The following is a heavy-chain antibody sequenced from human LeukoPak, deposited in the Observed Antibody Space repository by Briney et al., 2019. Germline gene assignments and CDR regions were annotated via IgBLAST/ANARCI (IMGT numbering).Heavy chain of an antibody. V-gene: IGHV1-18*01. Sequence: GASVKVSCKASGYTFTSYGISWVRQAPGQGLEWMGWISAYNGNTNYAQKLQGRVTMTTDTSTSTAYMELRSLRSDDTAVYYCARDFSPAQYYADAFDIWGQGTMVTVSS. CDR3: ARDFSPAQYYADAFDI. D-gene: IGHD2-2*01. CDR1: GYTFTSYG. J-gene: IGHJ3*02. CDR2: ISAYNGNT.